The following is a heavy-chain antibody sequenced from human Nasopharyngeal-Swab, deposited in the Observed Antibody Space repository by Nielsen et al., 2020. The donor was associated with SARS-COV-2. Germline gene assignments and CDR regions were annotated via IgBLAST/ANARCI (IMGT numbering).Heavy chain of an antibody. Sequence: ASVKVSCKTSGYIFTDYYIHWVRPAPGQGLEWVGCINPYSGDTKYAQKFQGRVTVTRDTSRSTAYIELSRLRSDDTAVYYCARIMDTSVYYHYYMDIWGKGTTVTVSS. D-gene: IGHD5-18*01. CDR1: GYIFTDYY. J-gene: IGHJ6*03. CDR3: ARIMDTSVYYHYYMDI. CDR2: INPYSGDT. V-gene: IGHV1-2*02.